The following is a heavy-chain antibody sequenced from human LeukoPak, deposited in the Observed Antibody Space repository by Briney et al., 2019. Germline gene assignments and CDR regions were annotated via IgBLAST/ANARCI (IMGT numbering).Heavy chain of an antibody. Sequence: SETLSRTCAVSGYSISSGYYWGWIRQPPGKGLEWIGNIYHSGSTYYNPSLKSRVTISVDTSKNQFSLKLSSVTAADKAVYYCARDMSTSTWGSWGQGTLVTVSS. D-gene: IGHD3-16*01. V-gene: IGHV4-38-2*01. CDR2: IYHSGST. J-gene: IGHJ4*02. CDR1: GYSISSGYY. CDR3: ARDMSTSTWGS.